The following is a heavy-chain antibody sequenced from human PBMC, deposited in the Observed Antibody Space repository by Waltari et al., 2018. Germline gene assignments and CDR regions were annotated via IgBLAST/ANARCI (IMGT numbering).Heavy chain of an antibody. CDR2: INFDGGYI. D-gene: IGHD5-12*01. Sequence: EVHLAESGGGVVQPGGSLRLSCTGSGFRFGDYWMHWVRQAPGKGLGWVSRINFDGGYISYGDSVKGRFTISRDNAKNTVFLQLNSLRADDTAVYFCARKAGSGYPYGPFYYDNWGQGTLVTVSS. CDR1: GFRFGDYW. J-gene: IGHJ4*02. V-gene: IGHV3-74*01. CDR3: ARKAGSGYPYGPFYYDN.